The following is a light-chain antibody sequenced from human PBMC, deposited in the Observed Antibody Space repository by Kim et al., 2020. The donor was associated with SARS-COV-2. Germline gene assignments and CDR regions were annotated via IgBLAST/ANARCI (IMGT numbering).Light chain of an antibody. V-gene: IGLV3-9*01. CDR1: HIGSKN. Sequence: SVDLGQTASITCRGNHIGSKNVPWYQQKTGQAPVLVIYRDSTRPSGIPERFPGYNSGNTATLTIRRAQAGDEADYYCQVWDSSTAVFGGGTQLTVL. CDR2: RDS. CDR3: QVWDSSTAV. J-gene: IGLJ3*02.